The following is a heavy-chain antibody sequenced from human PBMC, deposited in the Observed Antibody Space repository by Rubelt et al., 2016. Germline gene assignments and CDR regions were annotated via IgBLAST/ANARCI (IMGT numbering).Heavy chain of an antibody. V-gene: IGHV1-3*01. CDR2: INAGNGNT. Sequence: QVQLVQSGAEVKKPGASVKVSCKASGYTFTSYAMHWVRQAPGQRLEWMGWINAGNGNTKYSQKFQGRVNITRDTSASTAYMELSSLRSEDTAVYYCARVIWGSGWSNNWFDPWGQGTLVTTSS. J-gene: IGHJ5*02. D-gene: IGHD6-19*01. CDR3: ARVIWGSGWSNNWFDP. CDR1: GYTFTSYA.